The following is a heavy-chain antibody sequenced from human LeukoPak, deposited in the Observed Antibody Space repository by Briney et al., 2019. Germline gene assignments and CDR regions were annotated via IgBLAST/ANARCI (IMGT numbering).Heavy chain of an antibody. CDR2: IYSGGST. D-gene: IGHD6-13*01. CDR3: GSGSSSWSPFDY. V-gene: IGHV3-66*02. J-gene: IGHJ4*02. Sequence: GGSLRLSCAASGFTVSSNYMSWVRQAPGKGLEWVSVIYSGGSTYYADSVKGRCTISRDNSKNMLYLQMNSLRAEDTAVYYCGSGSSSWSPFDYWGQGTLVTVSS. CDR1: GFTVSSNY.